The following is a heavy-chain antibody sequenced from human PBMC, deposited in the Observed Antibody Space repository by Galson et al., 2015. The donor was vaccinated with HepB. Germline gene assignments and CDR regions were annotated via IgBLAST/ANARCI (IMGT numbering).Heavy chain of an antibody. Sequence: QSGAEVKKPGESLRISCKGSGYTFTNNWITWVRQMPGKGLEWMGRINPTDSSANYSPSFQGHVSIPIDKSVTTAYLQWSSLKASDTAIYYCARGRGWTDYWGQGTLLTVTS. CDR2: INPTDSSA. V-gene: IGHV5-10-1*01. CDR3: ARGRGWTDY. D-gene: IGHD6-19*01. J-gene: IGHJ4*02. CDR1: GYTFTNNW.